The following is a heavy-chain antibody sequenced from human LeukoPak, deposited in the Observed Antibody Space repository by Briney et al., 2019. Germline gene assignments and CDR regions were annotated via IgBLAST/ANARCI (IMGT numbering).Heavy chain of an antibody. CDR1: GYIFSDYY. D-gene: IGHD2-2*01. CDR3: ARGAESETSPLDF. J-gene: IGHJ4*02. V-gene: IGHV1-2*02. CDR2: INPKSGAA. Sequence: ASVKVSCKASGYIFSDYYMHWVRQAPGQGLEWLGWINPKSGAADYAQQFRGRVTMTRDTSINTDYMEMKRVTSDDTAVYYCARGAESETSPLDFWGQGTLVIVS.